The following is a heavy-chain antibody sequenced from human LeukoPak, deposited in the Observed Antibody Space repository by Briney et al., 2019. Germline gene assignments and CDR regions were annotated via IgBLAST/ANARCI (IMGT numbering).Heavy chain of an antibody. J-gene: IGHJ4*02. CDR2: ISGSGGST. CDR3: VKDSGRSGLYPSES. CDR1: GFTFSSYA. D-gene: IGHD6-19*01. Sequence: GGSLRLSCAASGFTFSSYAMSWVRQAPGKGLEWVADISGSGGSTYYADSVKGRFTISRDNSKNTVYLQMNSLRAEDTAVYYCVKDSGRSGLYPSESWGQGTLVTVSS. V-gene: IGHV3-23*01.